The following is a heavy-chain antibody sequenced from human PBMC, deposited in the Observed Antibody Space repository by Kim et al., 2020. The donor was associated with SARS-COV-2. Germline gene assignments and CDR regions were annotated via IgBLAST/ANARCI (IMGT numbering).Heavy chain of an antibody. CDR1: LSIYT. CDR3: ARDYLQDSYYYYLVV. V-gene: IGHV3-21*01. Sequence: GGSLRLSCAASLSIYTMSWVRQAPGKGLEWVSSISRVGMYIYYADSVKGRFSISRDSANNSMYLQMNNLRAEDTAVYYCARDYLQDSYYYYLVVWCKGTT. CDR2: ISRVGMYI. J-gene: IGHJ6*03.